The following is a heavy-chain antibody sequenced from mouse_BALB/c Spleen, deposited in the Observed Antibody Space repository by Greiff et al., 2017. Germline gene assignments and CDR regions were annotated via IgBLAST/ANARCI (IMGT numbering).Heavy chain of an antibody. D-gene: IGHD1-1*01. CDR3: ARILRFDY. CDR1: GFTFSSYA. V-gene: IGHV5-6-5*01. Sequence: EVNVVESGGGLVKPGGSLKLSCAASGFTFSSYAMSWVRQTPEKRLEWVASISSGGSTYYPDSVKGRFTISRDNARNILYLQMSSLRSEDTAMYYCARILRFDYWGQGTTLTVSS. J-gene: IGHJ2*01. CDR2: ISSGGST.